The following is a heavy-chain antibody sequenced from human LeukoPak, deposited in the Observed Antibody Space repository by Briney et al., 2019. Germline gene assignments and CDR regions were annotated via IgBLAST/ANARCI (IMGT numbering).Heavy chain of an antibody. CDR3: ARRYDYVWGAHGWFDP. D-gene: IGHD3-16*01. J-gene: IGHJ5*02. CDR1: GGSFSGYY. CDR2: INHSGST. Sequence: SETLSLTCAVYGGSFSGYYWSWIRQPPGKGLEWSGEINHSGSTNYNPSLKSRVTISVDTSKNQFSLKLSSVTAADTAVYYCARRYDYVWGAHGWFDPWGQGTLVTVSS. V-gene: IGHV4-34*01.